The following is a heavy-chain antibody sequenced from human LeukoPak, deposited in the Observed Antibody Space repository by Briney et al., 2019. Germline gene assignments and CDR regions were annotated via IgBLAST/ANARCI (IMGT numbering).Heavy chain of an antibody. CDR1: GFNFNTIS. Sequence: GGSLRLSCEASGFNFNTISMNWVRQAPGKGLEWVSSISPDGDTIYHADSVRGRFTTSRDNAERSLYLQMNSLRAEDTAVYYCTRDLPVPSLVRGIIIYGPIDYWGQGTLVTVSS. V-gene: IGHV3-21*01. J-gene: IGHJ4*02. D-gene: IGHD3-10*01. CDR2: ISPDGDTI. CDR3: TRDLPVPSLVRGIIIYGPIDY.